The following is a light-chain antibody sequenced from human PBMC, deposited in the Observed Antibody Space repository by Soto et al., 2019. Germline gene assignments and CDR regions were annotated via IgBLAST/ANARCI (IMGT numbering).Light chain of an antibody. Sequence: DIQVTQSPPTLSASVGDRVTITCRASQTISTWMALYQQKPGKAPKLLVYDASTLQSGVASRFSGSGSGTEFTLIISGLQPDDSATYYCQQYTNTNNPWMFGQGTKV. J-gene: IGKJ1*01. V-gene: IGKV1-5*01. CDR3: QQYTNTNNPWM. CDR1: QTISTW. CDR2: DAS.